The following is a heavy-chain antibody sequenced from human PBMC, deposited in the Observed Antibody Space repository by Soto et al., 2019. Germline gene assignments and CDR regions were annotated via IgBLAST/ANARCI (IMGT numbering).Heavy chain of an antibody. CDR1: GYTFTSYY. CDR2: INPSGGST. J-gene: IGHJ4*02. Sequence: ASVQVSCQASGYTFTSYYVHWVRQAPGQGLEWMGIINPSGGSTSYARKFQGRVTMTRDTSTSTVYMELSSLRSEDTAVYYCARGGYSGYDLGNFDYWGQGTLVTVSS. D-gene: IGHD5-12*01. V-gene: IGHV1-46*01. CDR3: ARGGYSGYDLGNFDY.